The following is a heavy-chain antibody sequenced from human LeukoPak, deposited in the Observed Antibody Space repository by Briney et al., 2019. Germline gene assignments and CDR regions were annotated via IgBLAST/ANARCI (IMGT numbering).Heavy chain of an antibody. CDR1: GFTFSSYW. CDR3: ARLNYDFWSGVWEGYYMDV. Sequence: GGSLRLSCAASGFTFSSYWMTWVRQAPGKGLEWVANIRDDGSEKYYVDSVKGRFTISRDNAKNSLYLRMNSLRAEDTAVYHCARLNYDFWSGVWEGYYMDVWGKGTTDTVSS. D-gene: IGHD3-3*01. V-gene: IGHV3-7*01. J-gene: IGHJ6*03. CDR2: IRDDGSEK.